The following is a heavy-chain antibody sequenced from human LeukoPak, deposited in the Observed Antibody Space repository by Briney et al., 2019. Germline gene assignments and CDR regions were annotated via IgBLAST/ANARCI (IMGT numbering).Heavy chain of an antibody. V-gene: IGHV3-23*01. CDR2: IRGSGGST. J-gene: IGHJ4*02. CDR3: ARIRALVVVPAAFFDY. CDR1: GFTFSSYA. Sequence: GGSLRLSCAASGFTFSSYAMNWVRQAPGKGLEWVSSIRGSGGSTYYADSVKGRFTISRDNSKNTLYLQMNSLRAEDTAVYYCARIRALVVVPAAFFDYWGQGTLVTVSS. D-gene: IGHD2-2*01.